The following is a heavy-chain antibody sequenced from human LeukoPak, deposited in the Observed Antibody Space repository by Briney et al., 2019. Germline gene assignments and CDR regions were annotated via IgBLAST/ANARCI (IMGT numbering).Heavy chain of an antibody. J-gene: IGHJ4*02. V-gene: IGHV1-3*01. Sequence: ASVKVSCKASGYTFTSYAMHWVRQAPGQRLEWMGWINAGNGNTKYSQKFQGRVTITRDTSASTAYMELSSLRSEDTAVYYCARVGGCYYLAVDFDYWGQGTLVTVSS. CDR2: INAGNGNT. CDR1: GYTFTSYA. CDR3: ARVGGCYYLAVDFDY. D-gene: IGHD1-26*01.